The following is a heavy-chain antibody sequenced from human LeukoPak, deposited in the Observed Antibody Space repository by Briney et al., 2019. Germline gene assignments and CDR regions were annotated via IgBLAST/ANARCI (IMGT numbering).Heavy chain of an antibody. CDR1: GGSISSGGYY. CDR2: IYHSGST. CDR3: ARDKDIVVVVAAMRPPNGAITRDPPSHAFDI. D-gene: IGHD2-15*01. Sequence: SQTLSLTCTVSGGSISSGGYYWSWIRQPPGKGLEWIGYIYHSGSTYYNPSLKSRVTISVDRSKNQFSLKLSSVTAADTAVYYCARDKDIVVVVAAMRPPNGAITRDPPSHAFDIWGQGTMVTVSS. V-gene: IGHV4-30-2*01. J-gene: IGHJ3*02.